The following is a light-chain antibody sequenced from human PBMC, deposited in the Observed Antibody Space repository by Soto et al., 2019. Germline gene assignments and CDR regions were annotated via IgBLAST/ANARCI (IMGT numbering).Light chain of an antibody. V-gene: IGKV3-20*01. CDR2: GAS. Sequence: EIVLTQSPGTLSLSPGERATLSCRASQSVRSNYLAWYQQKPGQAPRLLIYGASSRATGIPDTFSGSGSGTDFTLTISGLEPEDFAVYYCQQYGSAPSTFGGGTKVEIK. J-gene: IGKJ4*01. CDR3: QQYGSAPST. CDR1: QSVRSNY.